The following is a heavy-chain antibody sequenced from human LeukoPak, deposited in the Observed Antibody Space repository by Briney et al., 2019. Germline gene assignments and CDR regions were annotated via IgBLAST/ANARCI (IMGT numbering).Heavy chain of an antibody. CDR2: TRNKAKGHTT. Sequence: PGGSLRLFCEVSGLSFSDYYIDWVRQAPGRGLEWVGRTRNKAKGHTTEYAASLEGRFTISRDGSKNSVYLQMNSLKIEDTAVYYCTRVGYYDRNGDSIDALDIWGQGSWVTVSS. J-gene: IGHJ3*02. CDR1: GLSFSDYY. V-gene: IGHV3-72*01. CDR3: TRVGYYDRNGDSIDALDI. D-gene: IGHD3-22*01.